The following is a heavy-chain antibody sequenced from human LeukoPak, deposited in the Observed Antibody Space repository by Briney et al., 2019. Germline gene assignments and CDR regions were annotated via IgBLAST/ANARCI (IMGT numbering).Heavy chain of an antibody. D-gene: IGHD3-22*01. J-gene: IGHJ2*01. CDR3: ARAARQGFTMIVVPFFYFDL. Sequence: PSQTLSLTCTVSGGSISSGASDWGWIRQHPKRGLEWVGYINHSGSTYYNPSLGSRVTMSVDTSKNQFSLKLSSVTAADSAVYYCARAARQGFTMIVVPFFYFDLWGRGTLVTVS. V-gene: IGHV4-31*03. CDR1: GGSISSGASD. CDR2: INHSGST.